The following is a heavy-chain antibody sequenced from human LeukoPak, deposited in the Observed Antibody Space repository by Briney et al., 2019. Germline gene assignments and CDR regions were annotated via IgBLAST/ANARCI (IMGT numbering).Heavy chain of an antibody. CDR1: GGSFSGYY. Sequence: SETLSLTCAVYGGSFSGYYWSWIRQPPRKGLEWIGEINHSGSTNYNPSLKSRVTISVDTSKNQFSLKLSSVTAADTAVYYCASGDLRLEVWGQGTLVTVSS. J-gene: IGHJ4*02. CDR2: INHSGST. CDR3: ASGDLRLEV. V-gene: IGHV4-34*01. D-gene: IGHD3/OR15-3a*01.